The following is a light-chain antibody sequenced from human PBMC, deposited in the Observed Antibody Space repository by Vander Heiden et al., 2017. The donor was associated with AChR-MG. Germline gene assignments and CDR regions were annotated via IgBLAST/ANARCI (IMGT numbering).Light chain of an antibody. V-gene: IGLV1-40*01. J-gene: IGLJ2*01. CDR1: STNIGAGYD. Sequence: QSSLTPPPSVSWAPGQWVTISCSGSSTNIGAGYDVDWYQQLPGTAPKLLIYGNSNRPSGVPDRFSGAKSGTSASLAITGLQAEDEADYYCQSYDSSLSGSVVFGGGTKLTVL. CDR3: QSYDSSLSGSVV. CDR2: GNS.